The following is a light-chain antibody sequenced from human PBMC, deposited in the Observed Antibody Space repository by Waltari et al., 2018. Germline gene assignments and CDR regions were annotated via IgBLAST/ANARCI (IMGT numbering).Light chain of an antibody. V-gene: IGKV2-30*02. CDR3: MQATHWPYT. J-gene: IGKJ2*01. Sequence: DVVMTQSPLSLPVNPGQPATISCTSSQSLVHRDGNTYLNWFHQRPGQSPRRLFYKVSYRDSGVPDRFSGSGSGPDFTLTISRVEAGDVGIYCCMQATHWPYTFGQGTKLEI. CDR2: KVS. CDR1: QSLVHRDGNTY.